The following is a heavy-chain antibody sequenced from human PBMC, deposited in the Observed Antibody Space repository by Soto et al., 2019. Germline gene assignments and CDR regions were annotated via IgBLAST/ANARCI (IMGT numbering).Heavy chain of an antibody. CDR1: GGTFSSSG. CDR3: SRWPQPRYTADPYAVDV. Sequence: QVHLVQSGTEVKKPGSSVKVSCKASGGTFSSSGISWVRQAPGQGLEWMGMIVPSLDTTNYAQKFQARVTITADEVTSTAYMELRSLRSEDTAVYYCSRWPQPRYTADPYAVDVWGQGTMVIVSS. CDR2: IVPSLDTT. D-gene: IGHD3-16*02. J-gene: IGHJ6*02. V-gene: IGHV1-69*11.